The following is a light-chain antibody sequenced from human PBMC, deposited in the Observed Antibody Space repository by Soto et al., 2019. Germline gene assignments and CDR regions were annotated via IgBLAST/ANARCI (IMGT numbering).Light chain of an antibody. CDR3: CSYAGSNVV. V-gene: IGLV2-11*01. CDR1: SSDVGGYNY. CDR2: DVS. Sequence: QSALTQPRAVSGSPGQSVTISCTGTSSDVGGYNYVSWYQQHPDKAPKLMIYDVSKRPSGVPDRFSGSKSGNTASLTISGLQAEDEADYYCCSYAGSNVVFGGGTQLTVL. J-gene: IGLJ2*01.